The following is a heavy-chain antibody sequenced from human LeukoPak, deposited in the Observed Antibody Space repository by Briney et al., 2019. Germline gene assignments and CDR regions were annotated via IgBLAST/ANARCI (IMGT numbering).Heavy chain of an antibody. V-gene: IGHV3-7*03. CDR3: TTSDCEY. Sequence: PGGSLRLSCVASGFTFSIHWMTWVRQAPGKGLGWVATIKPDGNDKFFVDSVKGRFTISRDNAKTSLFLQMNSLRAEDTAIYYCTTSDCEYWGQGALVTVSS. J-gene: IGHJ4*02. CDR2: IKPDGNDK. CDR1: GFTFSIHW.